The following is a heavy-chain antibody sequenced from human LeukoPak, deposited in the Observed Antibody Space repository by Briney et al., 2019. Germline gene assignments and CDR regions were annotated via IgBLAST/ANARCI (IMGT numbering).Heavy chain of an antibody. CDR2: IYYSGST. Sequence: SETLSLTCTVSGGSISSYYWSWIRQPPGKGLEWIGYIYYSGSTNYIPSLKSRVTISVDTSKNQFSLKLSSVTAADTAVYYCARHAFGKYYFDYWGQGTLVTVSS. CDR3: ARHAFGKYYFDY. D-gene: IGHD3-16*01. CDR1: GGSISSYY. J-gene: IGHJ4*02. V-gene: IGHV4-59*08.